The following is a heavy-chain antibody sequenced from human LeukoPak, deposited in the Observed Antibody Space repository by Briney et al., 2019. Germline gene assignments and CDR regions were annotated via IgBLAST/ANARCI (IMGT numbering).Heavy chain of an antibody. Sequence: GASLRLSCAASGFTFSSYAMSWVRQAPGKGLEWVSAISGSGGSTYYADSVKGRFTISRDNSKNTLYLQMNSLRAEDTAVYCCAKDRHSYYYDSSGYPHWGQGTLVTVSS. CDR2: ISGSGGST. J-gene: IGHJ4*02. D-gene: IGHD3-22*01. CDR1: GFTFSSYA. V-gene: IGHV3-23*01. CDR3: AKDRHSYYYDSSGYPH.